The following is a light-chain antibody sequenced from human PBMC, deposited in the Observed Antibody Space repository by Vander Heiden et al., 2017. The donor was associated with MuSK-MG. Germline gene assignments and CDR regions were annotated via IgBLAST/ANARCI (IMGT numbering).Light chain of an antibody. V-gene: IGKV1-39*01. CDR2: AAS. CDR1: QSISSY. CDR3: QQCDSNPQT. Sequence: DIQMTQSPSSLSASVGDRVTITCRASQSISSYLNWYQQKPGKAPKLLIYAASSLQSGVPSRFSGSGSGTDFTLTISRLQPEDFATYYCQQCDSNPQTFGQGTKLEIK. J-gene: IGKJ2*01.